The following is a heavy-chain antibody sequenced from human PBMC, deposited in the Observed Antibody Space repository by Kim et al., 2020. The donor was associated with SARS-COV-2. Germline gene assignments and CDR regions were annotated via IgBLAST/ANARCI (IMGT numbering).Heavy chain of an antibody. J-gene: IGHJ4*02. Sequence: ASVKVSCKASGYTFTSYDINWVRQASGQGLEWMGWMNPNSGNTGSAQKFQGRVTMTRNTSTSTAYMELSSLRPEDTAVYYCARNSEVSRYFDYWGQGTLVTVSS. D-gene: IGHD3-16*01. CDR1: GYTFTSYD. CDR3: ARNSEVSRYFDY. V-gene: IGHV1-8*01. CDR2: MNPNSGNT.